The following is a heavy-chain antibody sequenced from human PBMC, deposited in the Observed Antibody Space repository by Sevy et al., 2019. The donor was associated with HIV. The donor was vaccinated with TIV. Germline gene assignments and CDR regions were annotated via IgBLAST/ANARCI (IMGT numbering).Heavy chain of an antibody. CDR3: AWRSLTGEGWFDP. J-gene: IGHJ5*02. V-gene: IGHV4-4*02. Sequence: SETLSLTCAVSGGSISSSKWWSWVRQPPGKGLEWIGEIYHSGSTNYNPSLKSRVTISVDKSKNQFSLKLSSVTAADMAVYYCAWRSLTGEGWFDPWGQGTLVTVSS. D-gene: IGHD3-9*01. CDR1: GGSISSSKW. CDR2: IYHSGST.